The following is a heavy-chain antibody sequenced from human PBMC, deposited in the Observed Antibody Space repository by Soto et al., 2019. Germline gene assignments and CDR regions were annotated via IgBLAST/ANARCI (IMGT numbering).Heavy chain of an antibody. Sequence: QVQLVESGGGVVQPGTSLRLSCAVSGFTFGNHAMHWVRQAPGTGLEWVAQIWFDGSNKYFSEPVKGRFTISRDNSQNMLYLQMNGLRVDDTGVYYCAGDGQQLTLYSMDVWGQGTTVTVSS. D-gene: IGHD3-9*01. CDR1: GFTFGNHA. V-gene: IGHV3-33*01. CDR2: IWFDGSNK. CDR3: AGDGQQLTLYSMDV. J-gene: IGHJ6*02.